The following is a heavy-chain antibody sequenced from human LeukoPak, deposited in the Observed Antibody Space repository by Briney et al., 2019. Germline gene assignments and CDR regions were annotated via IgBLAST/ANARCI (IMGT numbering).Heavy chain of an antibody. CDR3: ARDLGGLSGSYAPGN. V-gene: IGHV4-59*01. CDR2: IYYSGNT. CDR1: GGSISNYY. D-gene: IGHD1-26*01. Sequence: PSETLSLTCTISGGSISNYYWSWIRQPPGKGLEWIGYIYYSGNTNYNPSLKSRVTISVDTSKNQFSLKLNSVTAADTAVYYCARDLGGLSGSYAPGNWGQGTLVTVSS. J-gene: IGHJ4*02.